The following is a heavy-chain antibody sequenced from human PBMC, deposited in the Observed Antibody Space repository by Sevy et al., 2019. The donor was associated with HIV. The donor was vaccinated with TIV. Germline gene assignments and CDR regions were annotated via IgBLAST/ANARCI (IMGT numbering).Heavy chain of an antibody. Sequence: GGSLRLSCAASGFTFNNYGMHWVRQAPGKGLEWVALIWCDGSKKYYADSVKGRFAISRDNSTNTLYLQMNSLRPEDTAVYYCASDPYYDFWSGRYWGQGTLVTVSS. CDR1: GFTFNNYG. D-gene: IGHD3-3*01. V-gene: IGHV3-33*08. CDR2: IWCDGSKK. J-gene: IGHJ4*02. CDR3: ASDPYYDFWSGRY.